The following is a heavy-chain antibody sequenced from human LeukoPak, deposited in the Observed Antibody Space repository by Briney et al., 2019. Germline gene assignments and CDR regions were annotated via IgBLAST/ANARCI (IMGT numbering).Heavy chain of an antibody. J-gene: IGHJ4*02. CDR3: AKDLSCSY. V-gene: IGHV3-23*01. CDR2: GSESGDST. D-gene: IGHD4/OR15-4a*01. CDR1: GFTFNTNIHA. Sequence: GGSLRLSCAASGFTFNTNIHAMSWVRQAPGKGIEWVSSGSESGDSTYYADSLKGRFTISRDISKNTLYLQMNSLRDDDTAVYYCAKDLSCSYWGQGTLVTVSS.